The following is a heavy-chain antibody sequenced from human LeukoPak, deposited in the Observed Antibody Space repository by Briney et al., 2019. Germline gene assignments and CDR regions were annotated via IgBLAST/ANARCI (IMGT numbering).Heavy chain of an antibody. CDR3: ARGCDIVVTNLNWFDP. CDR2: IYSTGST. CDR1: GDSISNGTYY. V-gene: IGHV4-61*02. D-gene: IGHD5-12*01. Sequence: SETLSLTCTVSGDSISNGTYYWNWIRQPAGKGLEWIGRIYSTGSTNYNPSLKSRVTISVDTSKNQFSLKLSSVTAADTAVYYCARGCDIVVTNLNWFDPWGQGTLVTVSS. J-gene: IGHJ5*02.